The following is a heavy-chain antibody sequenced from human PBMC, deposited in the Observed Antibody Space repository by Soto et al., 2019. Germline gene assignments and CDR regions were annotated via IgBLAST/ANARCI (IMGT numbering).Heavy chain of an antibody. CDR2: INHSGST. V-gene: IGHV4-34*01. CDR3: ARVRGAAAVSFYYFDY. Sequence: SETLSLTCAVYGGSFSGYYWSWIRQPPGKGLEWIGEINHSGSTNYNPSLKSRVTISVDTSKNQFSLKLSSVTAADTAVYYCARVRGAAAVSFYYFDYWGQGTLVTVSS. D-gene: IGHD6-13*01. CDR1: GGSFSGYY. J-gene: IGHJ4*02.